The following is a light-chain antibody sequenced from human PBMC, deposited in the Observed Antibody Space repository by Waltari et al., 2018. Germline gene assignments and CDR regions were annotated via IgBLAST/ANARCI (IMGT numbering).Light chain of an antibody. CDR3: SSYTSSSTLV. CDR1: SSDVGGYNY. J-gene: IGLJ3*02. CDR2: DVS. V-gene: IGLV2-14*03. Sequence: QSALTQPASVSGSPGQSITISCTGTSSDVGGYNYVSWYQQHPGKAPKRMIYDVSNRPAGVSSRFSGSKSGNTASLTISGLQAEDEADYYCSSYTSSSTLVFGGGTKLTVL.